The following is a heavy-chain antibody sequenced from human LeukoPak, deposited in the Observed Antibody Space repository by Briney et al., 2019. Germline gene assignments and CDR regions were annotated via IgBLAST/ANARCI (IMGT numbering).Heavy chain of an antibody. J-gene: IGHJ6*03. Sequence: GGSLRLSCAASGFTFSSYAMSWVRQAPGKGLEWVSSISGSGGNTYYADSVKGRFTISRDSSKNTLYLQLNSLRVEDTAVYYCARVYGSSNYYDRYYYYMDVWGRGTTVTVSS. D-gene: IGHD3-22*01. CDR3: ARVYGSSNYYDRYYYYMDV. CDR1: GFTFSSYA. CDR2: ISGSGGNT. V-gene: IGHV3-23*01.